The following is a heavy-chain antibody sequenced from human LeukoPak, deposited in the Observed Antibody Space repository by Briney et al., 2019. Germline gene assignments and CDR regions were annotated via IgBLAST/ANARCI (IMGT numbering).Heavy chain of an antibody. CDR2: IYYSGST. CDR3: ARGSTTVYNDAFDI. D-gene: IGHD1-1*01. V-gene: IGHV4-31*03. J-gene: IGHJ3*02. Sequence: PSQTLSLTCTVSGGSISSGGYYWSWIRQHPGKGLEWIGYIYYSGSTYYNPSLKSRVTISVDTSKNQFSLKLSSVTAADTAVYYCARGSTTVYNDAFDIWGQGTMVTVSS. CDR1: GGSISSGGYY.